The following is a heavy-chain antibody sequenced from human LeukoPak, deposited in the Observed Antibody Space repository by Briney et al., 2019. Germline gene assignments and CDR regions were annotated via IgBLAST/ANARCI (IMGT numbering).Heavy chain of an antibody. CDR1: GYTFTSYD. Sequence: ASVKVSCKAPGYTFTSYDINWVRQATGQGLEWMGWMNPNSGNTGYAQKFQGRVTMTRNTSISTAYMELSSLRSEVTAVYYCRGYYDSSGYDIWGQGTLVTVSS. J-gene: IGHJ4*02. V-gene: IGHV1-8*01. CDR2: MNPNSGNT. CDR3: RGYYDSSGYDI. D-gene: IGHD3-22*01.